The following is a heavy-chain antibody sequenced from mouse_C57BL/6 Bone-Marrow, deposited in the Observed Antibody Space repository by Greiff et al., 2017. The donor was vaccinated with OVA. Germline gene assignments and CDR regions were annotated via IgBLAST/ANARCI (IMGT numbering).Heavy chain of an antibody. CDR3: AREGIAYYSNFLFDY. D-gene: IGHD2-5*01. CDR1: GFTFSDYG. Sequence: EVKLVESGGGLVKPGGSLKLSCAASGFTFSDYGMHWVRQAPEKGLEWVAYISSGSSTIYYADTVKGRFTISRDNAKNTLFLQMTSLRSEDTAMYYCAREGIAYYSNFLFDYGGQGTTLTVSS. V-gene: IGHV5-17*01. J-gene: IGHJ2*01. CDR2: ISSGSSTI.